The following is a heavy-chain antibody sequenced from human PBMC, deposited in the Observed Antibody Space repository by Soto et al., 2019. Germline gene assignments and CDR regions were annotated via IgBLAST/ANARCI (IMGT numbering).Heavy chain of an antibody. CDR1: GYTFTSYG. J-gene: IGHJ6*03. D-gene: IGHD3-10*01. V-gene: IGHV1-18*01. CDR2: ISAYNGNT. CDR3: ARLLYYYGSGSYFQPFPYYYYMDV. Sequence: QVQLVXSGAEVKKPXAXVKVSCKAXGYTFTSYGISWVRQAPGQGLEWMGWISAYNGNTNYAQKLQGRVTMTTDTSTNTAYMELRSLRSDDTAVYYCARLLYYYGSGSYFQPFPYYYYMDVWGKGTTVTVSS.